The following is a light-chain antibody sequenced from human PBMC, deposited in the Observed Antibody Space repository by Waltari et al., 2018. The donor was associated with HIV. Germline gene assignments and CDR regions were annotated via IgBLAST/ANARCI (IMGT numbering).Light chain of an antibody. CDR1: SSDVGGSKY. V-gene: IGLV2-8*01. CDR2: EVN. J-gene: IGLJ3*02. Sequence: QSALTQPPSASGSPGQSVTISCTGTSSDVGGSKYVSWYQQHPGKAPKPRIYEVNKRPSGVPDRFSGSKSANTASLTVSGLQADDEADYYCNSYAGSNNWVFGGGTKLTVL. CDR3: NSYAGSNNWV.